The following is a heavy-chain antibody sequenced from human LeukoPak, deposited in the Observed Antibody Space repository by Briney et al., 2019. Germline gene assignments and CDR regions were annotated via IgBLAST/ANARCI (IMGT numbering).Heavy chain of an antibody. Sequence: SETLSLTCTVSGDSISSGNYWSWIRQPPGKGLEWIGYIYYSGSTNYNPSLKSRVTISVDTSKNQFSLKLSSVTAADTAVYYCARVPYDILTGYYRWYFDLWGRGTLVTVSS. CDR2: IYYSGST. CDR1: GDSISSGNY. J-gene: IGHJ2*01. V-gene: IGHV4-61*01. CDR3: ARVPYDILTGYYRWYFDL. D-gene: IGHD3-9*01.